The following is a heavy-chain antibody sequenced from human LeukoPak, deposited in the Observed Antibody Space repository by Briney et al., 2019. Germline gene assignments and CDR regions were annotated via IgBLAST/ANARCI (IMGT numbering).Heavy chain of an antibody. CDR3: ARHGTISSESYFDY. CDR1: ARSISSYY. D-gene: IGHD1-14*01. V-gene: IGHV4-4*08. J-gene: IGHJ4*02. CDR2: IHNSGRT. Sequence: PSETLSLTSTVSARSISSYYWSWIRQSPGKGLEWIGYIHNSGRTNYNPSLKSRVTGFVDTSKNQVSLRLSSVTAADTAVYYCARHGTISSESYFDYWGQGALVTVSS.